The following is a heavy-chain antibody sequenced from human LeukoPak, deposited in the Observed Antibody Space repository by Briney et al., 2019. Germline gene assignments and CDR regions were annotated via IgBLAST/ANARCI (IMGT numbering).Heavy chain of an antibody. CDR3: ARDMNYYDSSGYYYGAFDI. D-gene: IGHD3-22*01. J-gene: IGHJ3*02. CDR1: GGSISSYY. Sequence: SATLSLTCTVSGGSISSYYWSWIRQPPGKGLEWIGYIYYSGSTNYNPSLKSRVTISVDTSKNQFSLKLSSVTAADTAVYYCARDMNYYDSSGYYYGAFDIWGQGTMVTVSS. CDR2: IYYSGST. V-gene: IGHV4-59*01.